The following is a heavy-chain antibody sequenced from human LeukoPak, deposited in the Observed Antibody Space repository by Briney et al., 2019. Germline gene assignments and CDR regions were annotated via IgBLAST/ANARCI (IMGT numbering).Heavy chain of an antibody. CDR1: GFAFISSG. J-gene: IGHJ5*02. V-gene: IGHV3-21*01. CDR3: ARGPEFDFWGGLKYTYFDP. D-gene: IGHD3-3*01. Sequence: GGSLRLSCATSGFAFISSGMAWVRQAPGKGLEWVASISACLTYIYYAESMKGRFTISRDNARNSLFLQLDSLRADDTAVYYCARGPEFDFWGGLKYTYFDPWRQGTLVTVSS. CDR2: ISACLTYI.